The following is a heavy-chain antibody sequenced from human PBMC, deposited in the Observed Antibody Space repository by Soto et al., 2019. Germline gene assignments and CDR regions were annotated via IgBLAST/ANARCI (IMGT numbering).Heavy chain of an antibody. Sequence: ATLSLTSTDTGDSIATGDHHWVVSRQSAVGNLDRMGGGDYSASSYYTPSLRSRVTISLNLSTNQLSLRLASVTAADAGVYFCARRRDTPQFGGLDVWGQGTLVTVSS. D-gene: IGHD3-16*01. J-gene: IGHJ1*01. CDR2: GDYSASS. V-gene: IGHV4-39*01. CDR3: ARRRDTPQFGGLDV. CDR1: GDSIATGDHH.